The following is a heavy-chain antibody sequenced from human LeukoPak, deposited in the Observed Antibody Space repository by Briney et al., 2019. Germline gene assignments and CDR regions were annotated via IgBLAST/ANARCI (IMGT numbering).Heavy chain of an antibody. D-gene: IGHD3-10*01. CDR3: ARGGSGSYYNPLDP. V-gene: IGHV4-30-2*01. J-gene: IGHJ5*02. CDR2: IYHSAST. CDR1: GGSISSGGYS. Sequence: PSQTLSLTCAVSGGSISSGGYSWSWIRQPPGKGLEWIVYIYHSASTYYNPSLKTRVTTSVDRSKNQFSLKLSSVTAADTAVYYCARGGSGSYYNPLDPWGQGTLVTVSS.